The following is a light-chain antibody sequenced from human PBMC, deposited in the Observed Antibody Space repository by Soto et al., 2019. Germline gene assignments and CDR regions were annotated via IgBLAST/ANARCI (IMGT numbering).Light chain of an antibody. V-gene: IGLV1-47*01. CDR2: RNN. CDR1: PSNIGSNY. J-gene: IGLJ1*01. Sequence: QSVLTQPPSASGTPGQWVTISCSGSPSNIGSNYVYWYQQLPGSAPKLLIYRNNQRPSGVPDRFSGSKSGTSASLAISGLRSDDEADYFCATWDDSLDGFYVFGTGTKVTVL. CDR3: ATWDDSLDGFYV.